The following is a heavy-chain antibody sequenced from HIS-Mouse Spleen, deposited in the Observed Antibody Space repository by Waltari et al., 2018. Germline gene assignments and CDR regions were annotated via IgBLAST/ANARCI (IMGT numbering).Heavy chain of an antibody. Sequence: QVQLVESGGGVVQPGRSLRLSCAASGFPFRSYGMHWVRQAPGKGLEWVAVISYDGSNKYYADSVKGRFTISRDNSKNTLYLQMNSLRAEDTAVYYCAKDTSGSYSDYWGQGTLVTVSS. V-gene: IGHV3-30*18. CDR1: GFPFRSYG. CDR3: AKDTSGSYSDY. CDR2: ISYDGSNK. J-gene: IGHJ4*02. D-gene: IGHD1-26*01.